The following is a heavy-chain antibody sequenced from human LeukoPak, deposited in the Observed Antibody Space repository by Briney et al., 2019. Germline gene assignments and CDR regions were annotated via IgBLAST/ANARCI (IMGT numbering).Heavy chain of an antibody. V-gene: IGHV3-23*01. CDR1: GFTFSSYA. D-gene: IGHD3-10*01. J-gene: IGHJ3*02. CDR2: HTTSGGST. Sequence: GGSLRLSCAASGFTFSSYAMSWVRQAPGEGLEWVSSHTTSGGSTYYADSVKGRFTISRDNAKNTPYLQMNSLRAEDTAVYYCAKDHYVSGRYDAFDIWGQGTMVTVSS. CDR3: AKDHYVSGRYDAFDI.